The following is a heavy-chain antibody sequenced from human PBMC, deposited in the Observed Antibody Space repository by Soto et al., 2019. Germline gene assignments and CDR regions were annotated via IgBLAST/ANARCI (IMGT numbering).Heavy chain of an antibody. D-gene: IGHD3-10*01. J-gene: IGHJ5*02. CDR1: GGSISSGGYY. CDR2: IYYSGST. CDR3: AREEVAYYGSGSYNWFDP. V-gene: IGHV4-31*03. Sequence: PSETLSLTCTVSGGSISSGGYYWSWIRQHPGKGLEWIGYIYYSGSTYYNPSLESRVTISVDTSKNQFSLKLSSVTAADTAVYYCAREEVAYYGSGSYNWFDPWGQGTXVTVSS.